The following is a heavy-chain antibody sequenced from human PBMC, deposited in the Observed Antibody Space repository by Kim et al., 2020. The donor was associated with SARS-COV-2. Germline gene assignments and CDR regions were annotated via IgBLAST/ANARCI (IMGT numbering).Heavy chain of an antibody. Sequence: GGFLRLSCEASGFTFSNFAMSWVRQPPGKGLEGVSVISTDGSTNYADAVKGRFVISRDNSKNTLYLQMNSLRADDTAIYYCAQSFEARRGLGVTSLSYWGQGTLVTVSS. CDR3: AQSFEARRGLGVTSLSY. CDR1: GFTFSNFA. J-gene: IGHJ4*02. V-gene: IGHV3-23*01. D-gene: IGHD4-17*01. CDR2: ISTDGST.